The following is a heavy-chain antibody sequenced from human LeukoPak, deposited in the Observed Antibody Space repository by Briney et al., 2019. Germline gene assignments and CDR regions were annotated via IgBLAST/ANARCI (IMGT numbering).Heavy chain of an antibody. J-gene: IGHJ4*02. CDR2: VYSGGST. V-gene: IGHV3-66*01. Sequence: PGGSLRLSCAASGFTVSSNYMSWVRQAPGKGLERVSVVYSGGSTHYADSVKGRFTISRDNSKNTLYLHMNSLRAEDTAVYYCATADSGSYYSGFDYWGQGTLVTVSS. CDR3: ATADSGSYYSGFDY. D-gene: IGHD1-26*01. CDR1: GFTVSSNY.